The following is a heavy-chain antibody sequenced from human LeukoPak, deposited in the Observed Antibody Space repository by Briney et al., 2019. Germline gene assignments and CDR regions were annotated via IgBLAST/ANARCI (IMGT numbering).Heavy chain of an antibody. D-gene: IGHD3-22*01. CDR1: GGSMRSHY. J-gene: IGHJ3*02. CDR3: ARLINNDNSGDADTFDM. CDR2: IDYSGST. V-gene: IGHV4-59*11. Sequence: SGTLSLTCTVSGGSMRSHYWSWIRQTPGKGLEWIGYIDYSGSTRYNPSLQSRVTILVDTSKNQFSLKLTSVTATDTAVYYCARLINNDNSGDADTFDMWGQGTVVSVFS.